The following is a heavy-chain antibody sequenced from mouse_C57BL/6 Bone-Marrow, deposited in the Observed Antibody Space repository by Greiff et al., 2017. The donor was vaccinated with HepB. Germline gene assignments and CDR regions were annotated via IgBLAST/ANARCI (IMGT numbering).Heavy chain of an antibody. CDR1: GYTFTSYW. Sequence: EVMLVESGTVLARPGASVKMSCKTSGYTFTSYWMHWVKQRPGQGLEWIGAIYPGNSDTSYNQKFKGKAKLTAVTSASTAYMELSSLTNEDSAVYYCTLYYYGSSYAMDYWGQGTSVTVSS. V-gene: IGHV1-5*01. D-gene: IGHD1-1*01. J-gene: IGHJ4*01. CDR2: IYPGNSDT. CDR3: TLYYYGSSYAMDY.